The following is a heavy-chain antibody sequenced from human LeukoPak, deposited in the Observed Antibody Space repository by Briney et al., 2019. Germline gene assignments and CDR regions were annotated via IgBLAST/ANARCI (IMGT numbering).Heavy chain of an antibody. J-gene: IGHJ4*02. CDR2: ISYDGSNK. CDR3: ARTGRSYYFGY. CDR1: GFTFSRYA. Sequence: PGGSLRLSCAASGFTFSRYAMHWVRQAPGKGLEWVAVISYDGSNKYYADSVKGRFTISRDNSKNTLYLQMNSLRAEDTAVYYCARTGRSYYFGYWGQGTLVTVSS. V-gene: IGHV3-30-3*01. D-gene: IGHD6-6*01.